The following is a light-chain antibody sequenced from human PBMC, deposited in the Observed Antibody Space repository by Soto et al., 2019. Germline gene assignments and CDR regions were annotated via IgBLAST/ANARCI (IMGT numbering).Light chain of an antibody. CDR2: RAS. J-gene: IGKJ3*01. Sequence: DIVLTQAPGTLSLSPGERATLSCRARQAVNSTYLAWYQQKPGQAPRLLIYRASSRATGITDRFSGSGSGTDFTLTICRLEPDDFAVFYCHQYGSSPLTFGPGNKVYFK. CDR1: QAVNSTY. CDR3: HQYGSSPLT. V-gene: IGKV3-20*01.